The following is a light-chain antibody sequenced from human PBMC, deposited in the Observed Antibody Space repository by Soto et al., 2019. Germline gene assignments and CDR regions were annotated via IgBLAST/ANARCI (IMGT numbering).Light chain of an antibody. CDR2: AAS. CDR3: QQSYITPPT. V-gene: IGKV1-39*01. Sequence: DIQMTQSPSSLSSSVGDRVTITCRASQTISSCLNWYQQKPGKGPKLLIYAASSLRSGVPSRFSGGGSGTDFTLTISSLQPEDSATYFCQQSYITPPTFGQGTKLEIK. CDR1: QTISSC. J-gene: IGKJ2*01.